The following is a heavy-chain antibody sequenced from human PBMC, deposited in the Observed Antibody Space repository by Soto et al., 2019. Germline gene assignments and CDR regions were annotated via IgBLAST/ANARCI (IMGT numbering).Heavy chain of an antibody. CDR3: THHGYYSYGMDV. CDR2: IFWDDDK. Sequence: QITLKESGPTLVKPTQTLTRTCTFSGFSLSTSGVGVGWIHQPPGKALEWLAVIFWDDDKRYSPSLKSRLSITKGTSKNQVVLTLTNMDPVVAATYYCTHHGYYSYGMDVWGQGTTVTVSS. V-gene: IGHV2-5*02. J-gene: IGHJ6*02. CDR1: GFSLSTSGVG.